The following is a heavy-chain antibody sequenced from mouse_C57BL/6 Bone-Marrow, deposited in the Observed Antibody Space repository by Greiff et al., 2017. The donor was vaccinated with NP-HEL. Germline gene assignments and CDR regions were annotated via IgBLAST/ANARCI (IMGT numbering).Heavy chain of an antibody. CDR2: IYPGSGST. CDR3: AREGYYYGYAMDY. J-gene: IGHJ4*01. CDR1: GYTFTSYW. D-gene: IGHD1-1*01. V-gene: IGHV1-55*01. Sequence: QVQLQQPGAELVKPGASVKMSCKASGYTFTSYWITWVKQRPGQGLEWIGDIYPGSGSTNYNEKFKSKATLTVDTSSSAAYMQLSSLTSEDSAVYYCAREGYYYGYAMDYWGQGTSVTVSS.